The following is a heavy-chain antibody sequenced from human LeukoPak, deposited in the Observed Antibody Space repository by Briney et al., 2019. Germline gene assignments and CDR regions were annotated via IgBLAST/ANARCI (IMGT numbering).Heavy chain of an antibody. CDR2: ISYDGSNK. V-gene: IGHV3-30-3*01. J-gene: IGHJ1*01. D-gene: IGHD2-2*01. CDR3: AKDWVGYCSSTSCYTEYFQH. CDR1: GFTFSSYA. Sequence: GGSLRLPCAASGFTFSSYAMHWVRQAPGKGLEWVAVISYDGSNKYYADSVKGRFTISRDNSKNTLYLQMNSLRAEDTAVYYCAKDWVGYCSSTSCYTEYFQHWGQGTLVTVSS.